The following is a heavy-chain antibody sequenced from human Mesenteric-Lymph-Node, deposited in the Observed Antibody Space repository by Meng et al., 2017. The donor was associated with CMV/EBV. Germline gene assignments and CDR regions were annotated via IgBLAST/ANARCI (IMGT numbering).Heavy chain of an antibody. J-gene: IGHJ6*02. D-gene: IGHD6-19*01. CDR2: IYYSGNT. CDR1: GGSISSSSYY. Sequence: SETLSLTCTVSGGSISSSSYYWGWIRQPPGKGLEWIGSIYYSGNTYYNPSLKSRVTISVDTSKNQFSLKLSSVTAADTAVYYCARGGGSGWAYYGMDVWGQGTTVTVS. V-gene: IGHV4-39*07. CDR3: ARGGGSGWAYYGMDV.